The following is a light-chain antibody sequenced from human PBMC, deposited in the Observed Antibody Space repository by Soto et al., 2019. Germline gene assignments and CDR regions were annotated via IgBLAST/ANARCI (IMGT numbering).Light chain of an antibody. J-gene: IGKJ1*01. CDR3: QQFGNSPWT. Sequence: VFSQSPCRLSLSPGERATLSCRASQSAPSTYFAWYQQKSGQPPRLLISGTSNRATGIPDRFSGSGSGRDFTLTISRLEPEDFAVYFCQQFGNSPWTFGQGTKVDIK. CDR2: GTS. CDR1: QSAPSTY. V-gene: IGKV3-20*01.